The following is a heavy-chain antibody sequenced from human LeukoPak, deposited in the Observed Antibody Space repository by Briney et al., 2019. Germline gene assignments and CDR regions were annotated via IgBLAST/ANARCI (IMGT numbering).Heavy chain of an antibody. V-gene: IGHV4-59*01. CDR1: GGSIISYY. CDR2: IHSNGKT. CDR3: TRSFPGIVGAADF. Sequence: SETLSLTCTVSGGSIISYYWSWIRQSPQKGLEWIAYIHSNGKTNYNPSLKSRVTISVDTSKNQFSLKVTSMTAADTGVYYCTRSFPGIVGAADFWGQGTLVTVSS. D-gene: IGHD1-26*01. J-gene: IGHJ4*02.